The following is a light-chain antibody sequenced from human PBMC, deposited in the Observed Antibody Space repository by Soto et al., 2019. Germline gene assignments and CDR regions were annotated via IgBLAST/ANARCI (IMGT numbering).Light chain of an antibody. Sequence: DIQMTQSPSSLSASVGDGVTITCRASQSISSYLNWYQQKPGKAPKLLIYDASNLDPGVPSRFSGSGSGTDFTFTISSLQPEDIATYYCQQYDNLPAFGGGTKVDIK. CDR1: QSISSY. V-gene: IGKV1-33*01. CDR2: DAS. CDR3: QQYDNLPA. J-gene: IGKJ4*01.